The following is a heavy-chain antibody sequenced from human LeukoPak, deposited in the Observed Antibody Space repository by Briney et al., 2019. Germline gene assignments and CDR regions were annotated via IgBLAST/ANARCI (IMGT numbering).Heavy chain of an antibody. CDR3: ARDQGSMIVVRTTNCYFDL. CDR1: GFTFSDYW. V-gene: IGHV3-7*01. CDR2: INQDGSEI. D-gene: IGHD3-22*01. Sequence: GGSLRLSCAASGFTFSDYWMSWVRQAPGKGLEWLANINQDGSEIYYVDSVKGRFTISRDNGKNSLYLQINSLRADDTAVYYCARDQGSMIVVRTTNCYFDLWGRGTLVTVSS. J-gene: IGHJ2*01.